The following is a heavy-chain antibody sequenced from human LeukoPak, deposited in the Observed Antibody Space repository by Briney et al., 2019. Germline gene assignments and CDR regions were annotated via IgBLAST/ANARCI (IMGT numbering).Heavy chain of an antibody. J-gene: IGHJ4*02. Sequence: GGSLRLSCAASGFTFSSYSMNWLRQAPGKGLEWVSYISSSSSTIYYADSVKGRFTISRDNAKNSLYLQMNSLRAEDTAVYYCARSGMITFGGVINDYWGQGTLVTVSS. D-gene: IGHD3-16*01. CDR1: GFTFSSYS. CDR3: ARSGMITFGGVINDY. CDR2: ISSSSSTI. V-gene: IGHV3-48*01.